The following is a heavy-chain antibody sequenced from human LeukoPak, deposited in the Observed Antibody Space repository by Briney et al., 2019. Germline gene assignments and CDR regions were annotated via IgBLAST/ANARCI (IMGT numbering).Heavy chain of an antibody. CDR3: ARSIAAAGTGVDY. V-gene: IGHV4-61*02. CDR1: GGSISSGSYY. CDR2: IYTSGST. Sequence: PSETLSLTCTVSGGSISSGSYYWSWIRQPAGKGLEWIGRIYTSGSTNYNPSLKSRVTISVDTSKNQFSLKLSSVTAADTAVYYCARSIAAAGTGVDYWGQGTLVTVSS. D-gene: IGHD6-13*01. J-gene: IGHJ4*02.